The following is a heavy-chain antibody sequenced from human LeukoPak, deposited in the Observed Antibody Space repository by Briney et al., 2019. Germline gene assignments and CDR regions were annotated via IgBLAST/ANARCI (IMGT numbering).Heavy chain of an antibody. Sequence: KTSETLSPTCTVSGGSISSSSYYWGWIRQPPGKGLECIGSMYYSGSTYYNPPLKSRVTISVDTSKNQFSLNLRSVTAADTAVYYCVRLNGGYYEAIFDYWGQGTLVTVSS. CDR1: GGSISSSSYY. CDR2: MYYSGST. D-gene: IGHD3-22*01. CDR3: VRLNGGYYEAIFDY. V-gene: IGHV4-39*01. J-gene: IGHJ4*02.